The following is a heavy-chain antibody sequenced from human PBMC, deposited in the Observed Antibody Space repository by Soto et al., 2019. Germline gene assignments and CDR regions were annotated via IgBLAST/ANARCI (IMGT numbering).Heavy chain of an antibody. CDR3: AKDRPRESSSQAPGPAMVRGVIITY. J-gene: IGHJ4*02. CDR1: GFTFSSYA. Sequence: GGSLRLSCAASGFTFSSYAMSWVRQAPGKGLEWVSAISGSGGSTYYADSVKGRFTISRDNSKNTLYLQMNSRRAEDTAVYYCAKDRPRESSSQAPGPAMVRGVIITYWGQGTLVTVSS. D-gene: IGHD3-10*01. V-gene: IGHV3-23*01. CDR2: ISGSGGST.